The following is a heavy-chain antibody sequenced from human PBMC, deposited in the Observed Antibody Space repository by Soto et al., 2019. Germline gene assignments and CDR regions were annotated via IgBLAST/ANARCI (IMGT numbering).Heavy chain of an antibody. CDR3: ARDRRFLESYYFDY. CDR2: IWYDGSNK. CDR1: GFTFSSYG. D-gene: IGHD3-3*01. V-gene: IGHV3-33*01. J-gene: IGHJ4*02. Sequence: GGSLRLSCAASGFTFSSYGMHWVRQAPGKGLEWVAVIWYDGSNKYYADSVKGRFTISRDNSKNTLYLQMNSLRAEDTAVYYCARDRRFLESYYFDYWGQGTLVTVSS.